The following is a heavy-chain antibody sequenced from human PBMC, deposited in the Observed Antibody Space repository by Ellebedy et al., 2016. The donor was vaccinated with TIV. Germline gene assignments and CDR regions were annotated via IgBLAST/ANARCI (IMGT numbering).Heavy chain of an antibody. CDR2: IKQDGSEK. Sequence: GESLKISXAASGFTFSSYWMSWVRQAPGKGLEWVANIKQDGSEKYYVDSVKGRFTISRDNAKNSLYLQMNSLRAEDTAVYYCARDRRYDFWSGYSGPHMDVWGKGITVTVSS. CDR3: ARDRRYDFWSGYSGPHMDV. CDR1: GFTFSSYW. J-gene: IGHJ6*04. D-gene: IGHD3-3*01. V-gene: IGHV3-7*01.